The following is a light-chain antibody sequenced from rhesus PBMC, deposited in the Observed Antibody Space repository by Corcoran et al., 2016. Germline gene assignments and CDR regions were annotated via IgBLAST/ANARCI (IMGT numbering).Light chain of an antibody. J-gene: IGKJ1*01. Sequence: DIVMTQSPDSLAVSLGERVTINCKSSQSLLYNSNNQNFFAWYQQKPGQAPKLLIYWASTRESGVPNRFSGSGSGTDFTLTISGLQAEDVAVYYCQQSYSTPWTFGLGTKVEIK. V-gene: IGKV4-1*01. CDR3: QQSYSTPWT. CDR2: WAS. CDR1: QSLLYNSNNQNF.